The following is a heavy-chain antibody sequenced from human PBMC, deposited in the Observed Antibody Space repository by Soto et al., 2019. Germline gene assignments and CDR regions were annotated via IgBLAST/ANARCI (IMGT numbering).Heavy chain of an antibody. D-gene: IGHD5-12*01. V-gene: IGHV1-58*01. CDR2: IVVGSGNT. CDR1: GFTFTSSA. Sequence: GASVNVSCKSSGFTFTSSAVQWVRQARGQRLEWIGWIVVGSGNTNYAQKFQERATITRDMSTSTAYMELSSLRSEDTAVYYCAAETYSGSRPSFYWGQGTLVTVSS. CDR3: AAETYSGSRPSFY. J-gene: IGHJ4*02.